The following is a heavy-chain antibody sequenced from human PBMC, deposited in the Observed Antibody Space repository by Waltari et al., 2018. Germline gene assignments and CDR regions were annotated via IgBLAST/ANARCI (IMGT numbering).Heavy chain of an antibody. CDR2: ISSTSSYI. V-gene: IGHV3-21*02. J-gene: IGHJ3*02. Sequence: EVQLVESGGGLVKPGGSLRLSCAACGFTFRTYNINRVRQAPGKGLEWVSSISSTSSYIYYADSVKGRFTISRDNANNSLYLQMSSLRAEDTAIYYCARDSARNYDYISGGHAFDIWGQGTMITVSS. D-gene: IGHD3-16*01. CDR3: ARDSARNYDYISGGHAFDI. CDR1: GFTFRTYN.